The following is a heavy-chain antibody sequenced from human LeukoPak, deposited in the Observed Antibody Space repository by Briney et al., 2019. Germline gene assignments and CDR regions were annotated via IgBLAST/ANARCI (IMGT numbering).Heavy chain of an antibody. CDR3: AKVRIVGATTVGAFDI. V-gene: IGHV3-30*02. D-gene: IGHD1-26*01. J-gene: IGHJ3*02. Sequence: PGRPLRLSCAASGFTFSSYGMHWVRQAPGKGLEWVAFIRYDGSNKYYADSVKGRFTISRDNSKNTLYLQMNSLRAEDTAVYYCAKVRIVGATTVGAFDIWGQGTMVTVSS. CDR1: GFTFSSYG. CDR2: IRYDGSNK.